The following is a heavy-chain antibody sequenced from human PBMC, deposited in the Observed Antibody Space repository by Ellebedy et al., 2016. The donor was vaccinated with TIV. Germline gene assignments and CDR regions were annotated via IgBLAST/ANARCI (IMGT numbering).Heavy chain of an antibody. J-gene: IGHJ5*02. D-gene: IGHD6-19*01. CDR2: IYPGDSDI. Sequence: GESLKISCEGSGYSFTDYWIGWVRQTPGKGLEYMGSIYPGDSDIRYSPSFHGQVTVSADKSMTTAYLPWSRLKVSDTAIYYCVRHPRYSSGGHWFDPWGQGALVIVSS. CDR1: GYSFTDYW. V-gene: IGHV5-51*01. CDR3: VRHPRYSSGGHWFDP.